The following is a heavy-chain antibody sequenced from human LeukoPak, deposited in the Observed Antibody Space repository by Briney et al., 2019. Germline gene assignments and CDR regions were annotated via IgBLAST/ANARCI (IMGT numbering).Heavy chain of an antibody. Sequence: SVKVSCKASGYTFTGYYMHWVRQAPGQGLEWMGGIIPIFGTANYAQKFQGRVMITADKSTSTAYMELSSLRSEDTAVYYCARDPNWNYVHLGSGKSGYFDYWGQGTLVTVSS. D-gene: IGHD1-7*01. CDR3: ARDPNWNYVHLGSGKSGYFDY. V-gene: IGHV1-69*06. CDR2: IIPIFGTA. CDR1: GYTFTGYY. J-gene: IGHJ4*02.